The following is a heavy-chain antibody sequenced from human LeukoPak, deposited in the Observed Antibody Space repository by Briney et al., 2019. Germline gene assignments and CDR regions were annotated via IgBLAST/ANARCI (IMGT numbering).Heavy chain of an antibody. D-gene: IGHD6-19*01. Sequence: SETLSLTCTVYGGSFSGDFWSWIRQSPGKGLEWIGEINHGGSTTYNPSLQSRVTMSVDTSTNQISLKLSSVTAADTAVYYCARGYSSGWGTSYYYYYYMDVWGKGTTVTVSS. CDR2: INHGGST. J-gene: IGHJ6*03. CDR1: GGSFSGDF. CDR3: ARGYSSGWGTSYYYYYYMDV. V-gene: IGHV4-34*01.